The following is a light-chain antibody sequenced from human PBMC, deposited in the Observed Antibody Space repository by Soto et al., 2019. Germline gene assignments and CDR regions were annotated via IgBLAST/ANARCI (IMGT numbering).Light chain of an antibody. CDR3: CSYAGTFYV. Sequence: QSALTQPRSVSGSPGQSVTISCTGTSSDFGGYNYVSWYQHHPGKAPKLMIYDVSERPSGVPDRFSGSKSGNTASLTISGLQAEDEAVYYCCSYAGTFYVFGTGTKVTVL. J-gene: IGLJ1*01. V-gene: IGLV2-11*01. CDR2: DVS. CDR1: SSDFGGYNY.